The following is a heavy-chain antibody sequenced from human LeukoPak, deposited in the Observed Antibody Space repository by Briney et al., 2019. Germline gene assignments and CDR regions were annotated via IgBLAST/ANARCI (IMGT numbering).Heavy chain of an antibody. V-gene: IGHV4-34*01. CDR3: ARAVVVAATLAWLDP. Sequence: SETLSLTCAVYGGSFSGYYWSWIRQPPGKGLEWIGEINHSGSTNHNPSLKSRVTISVDTSKNQFSLKLSSVTAADTAVYYCARAVVVAATLAWLDPWGQGTLVTVSS. CDR1: GGSFSGYY. CDR2: INHSGST. D-gene: IGHD2-15*01. J-gene: IGHJ5*02.